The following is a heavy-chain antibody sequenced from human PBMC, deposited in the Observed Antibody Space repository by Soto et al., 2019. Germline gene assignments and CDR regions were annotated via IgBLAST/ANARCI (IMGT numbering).Heavy chain of an antibody. V-gene: IGHV1-69*01. CDR2: IIPILGTA. CDR3: TRAQYSRSVVHINYSYYGMDV. Sequence: QVQLVQSGAEVKKPGSSVKVSCKASGGTFSSYAISWVRQATGQGLEWMGGIIPILGTAKYAQKSQGRVPITAEESAMTVDMEQGSLKSEDKPIYYCTRAQYSRSVVHINYSYYGMDVLCQETTATVSS. D-gene: IGHD6-13*01. CDR1: GGTFSSYA. J-gene: IGHJ6*02.